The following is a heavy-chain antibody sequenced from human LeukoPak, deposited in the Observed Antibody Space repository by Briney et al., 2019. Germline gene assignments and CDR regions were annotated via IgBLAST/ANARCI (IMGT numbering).Heavy chain of an antibody. Sequence: SETLSLTCTVSGGSFSSYYWTWIRQPPGKGLEWIGYIDHSGSTNYNPSLKSRVTISVDTSKNQFSLKLSSVTAADTAVYYCARVRKRWLQLRYFDLWGRGTLVTVSS. CDR1: GGSFSSYY. J-gene: IGHJ2*01. D-gene: IGHD5-24*01. CDR3: ARVRKRWLQLRYFDL. V-gene: IGHV4-59*12. CDR2: IDHSGST.